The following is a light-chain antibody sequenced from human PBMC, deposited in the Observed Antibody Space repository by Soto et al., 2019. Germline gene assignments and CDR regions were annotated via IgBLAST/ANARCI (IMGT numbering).Light chain of an antibody. J-gene: IGKJ2*01. V-gene: IGKV1-39*01. CDR2: AAS. CDR1: QSISKY. Sequence: DIQMTQSPSSLSASVGDRVTITCRASQSISKYLNWYQQKPGQAPNLLIYAASTLQSGGPSRFSGSGSGTDFTLTISSLQPEDFATYYCQQSYSTPPDTFGQGTKLEIK. CDR3: QQSYSTPPDT.